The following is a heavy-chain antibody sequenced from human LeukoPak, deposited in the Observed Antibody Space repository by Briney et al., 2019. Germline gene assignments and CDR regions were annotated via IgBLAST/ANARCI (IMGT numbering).Heavy chain of an antibody. J-gene: IGHJ5*02. Sequence: GGSLRLSCAASGFTFSSYAMHWVRQAPGKGLECVAVISYDGSNKYYADSVKGRFTISRDNSKNTLYLQMNSLRAEDTAVYYCTKDPNGDYVGAFDPWGQGTLVTVSS. V-gene: IGHV3-30*04. D-gene: IGHD4-17*01. CDR2: ISYDGSNK. CDR3: TKDPNGDYVGAFDP. CDR1: GFTFSSYA.